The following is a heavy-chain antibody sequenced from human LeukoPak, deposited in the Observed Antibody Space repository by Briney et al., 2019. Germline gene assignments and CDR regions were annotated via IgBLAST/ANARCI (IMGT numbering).Heavy chain of an antibody. CDR2: INPNSGGT. CDR1: GFTFTAYY. Sequence: GASVKVSCKASGFTFTAYYMHWVQQAPGQGLEWMGWINPNSGGTNYAQKFQGRVTMTRDTSISTAYMELSRLRSDDTAVYYCAKVLFPGRNAEFDYWGQGTLVTVSS. CDR3: AKVLFPGRNAEFDY. J-gene: IGHJ4*02. D-gene: IGHD3-10*01. V-gene: IGHV1-2*02.